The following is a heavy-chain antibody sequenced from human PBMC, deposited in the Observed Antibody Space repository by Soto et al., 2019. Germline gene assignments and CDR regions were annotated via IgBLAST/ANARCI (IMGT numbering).Heavy chain of an antibody. J-gene: IGHJ3*02. CDR2: IKSKTDGGTT. V-gene: IGHV3-15*07. CDR3: TTGGTIFGVVPGPSDAFDI. D-gene: IGHD3-3*01. Sequence: GGSLRLSCAASGFTFSNAWMNWVRQAPGKGLEWVGRIKSKTDGGTTDYAAPVKGRFTISRDDSKNTLYLQMNSLKTEDTAVYYCTTGGTIFGVVPGPSDAFDIWGQGTMVTVSS. CDR1: GFTFSNAW.